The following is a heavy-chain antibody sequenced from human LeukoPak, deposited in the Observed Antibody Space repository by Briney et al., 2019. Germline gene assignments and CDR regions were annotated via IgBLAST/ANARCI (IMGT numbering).Heavy chain of an antibody. Sequence: GGSLRLSCAASGFTFSSYWMSWVRQVPGKGLEWVANIKQDGSEKSYVDSVKGRFTISRDNSKNTLYLQMNSLRAEDTAVYYCAKLVGWNYVDYFDYWGQGTLVTVSS. V-gene: IGHV3-7*03. CDR2: IKQDGSEK. D-gene: IGHD1-7*01. CDR1: GFTFSSYW. J-gene: IGHJ4*02. CDR3: AKLVGWNYVDYFDY.